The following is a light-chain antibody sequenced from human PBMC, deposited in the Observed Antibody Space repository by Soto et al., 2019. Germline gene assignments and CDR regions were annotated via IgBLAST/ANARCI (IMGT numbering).Light chain of an antibody. CDR1: QSVRSN. CDR2: GAS. V-gene: IGKV3-15*01. Sequence: ETVMTQSPASLSMSPGEGVTLSCRASQSVRSNLAWYQQRPGQPPRLLIYGASTRAADIPARFSGSGSGAEFTLTISSLQSEDFAFYYCQQYNNWPLTFGGGTKVEIK. CDR3: QQYNNWPLT. J-gene: IGKJ4*01.